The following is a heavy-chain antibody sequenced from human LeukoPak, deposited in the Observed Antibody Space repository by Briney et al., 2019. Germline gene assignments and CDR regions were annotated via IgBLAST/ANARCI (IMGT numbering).Heavy chain of an antibody. CDR1: GVSINSGTHY. V-gene: IGHV4-61*01. CDR2: IYYSGST. D-gene: IGHD3-22*01. J-gene: IGHJ4*02. CDR3: ARVFSVRPKVVLGFPYYYDSSGYYFFDY. Sequence: PSQTLSLTCTVSGVSINSGTHYWSWIRQPPGKGLEWIGYIYYSGSTNYNPSLKSRVTISVDTSKNQFSLKLSSVTAADTAVYYCARVFSVRPKVVLGFPYYYDSSGYYFFDYWGQGTLVTVSS.